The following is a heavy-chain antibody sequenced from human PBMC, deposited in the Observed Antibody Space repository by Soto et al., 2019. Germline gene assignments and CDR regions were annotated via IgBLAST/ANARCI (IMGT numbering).Heavy chain of an antibody. CDR1: GGSFSGYY. CDR2: INHSGST. D-gene: IGHD3-3*01. CDR3: ARGITIFGVVIRAYMDV. Sequence: SETLSLTCAVYGGSFSGYYWSWIRQPPGKGLEWIGEINHSGSTNYNPSLKSRVTISVDTSKNQFSLKLSSVTAADTAVYYCARGITIFGVVIRAYMDVWGKGTTVTVSS. V-gene: IGHV4-34*01. J-gene: IGHJ6*03.